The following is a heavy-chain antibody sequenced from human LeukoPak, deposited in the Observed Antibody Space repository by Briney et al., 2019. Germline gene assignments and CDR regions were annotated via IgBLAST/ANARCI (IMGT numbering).Heavy chain of an antibody. J-gene: IGHJ3*02. CDR1: GFTFSSYS. D-gene: IGHD3-22*01. V-gene: IGHV3-48*01. CDR3: ARGDYYDSSGYYYNAFDI. CDR2: ISSSSSTI. Sequence: GGSLRLSCAASGFTFSSYSMNWVRQAPGKGLEWVSYISSSSSTIYYADSVKGRFTISRDNAKNSLYLQMNSLRAEDTAVYYCARGDYYDSSGYYYNAFDIWGQGTMVTVSS.